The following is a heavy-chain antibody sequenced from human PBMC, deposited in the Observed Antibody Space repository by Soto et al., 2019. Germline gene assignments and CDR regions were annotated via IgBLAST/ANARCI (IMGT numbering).Heavy chain of an antibody. D-gene: IGHD3-9*01. Sequence: QVQLQESGPGLVKPSQTLSLTCTVSGGSISSGGYYWSWIRQHPGKGLERIGYIYYSGSTYYNPSLKSRVTISVDTSKNQFALKLSSVTAADTAVYYCARGGYDILTGWNYYYGMDVWGQGTTVTVSS. CDR1: GGSISSGGYY. V-gene: IGHV4-31*03. CDR3: ARGGYDILTGWNYYYGMDV. CDR2: IYYSGST. J-gene: IGHJ6*02.